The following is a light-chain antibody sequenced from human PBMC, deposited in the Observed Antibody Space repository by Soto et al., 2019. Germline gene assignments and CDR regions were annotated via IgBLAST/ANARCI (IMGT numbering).Light chain of an antibody. V-gene: IGLV6-57*03. CDR3: QSYDATSYV. CDR1: SGNIASNF. CDR2: KND. J-gene: IGLJ1*01. Sequence: NFMLTQAHSVSESPGKTVTISCTRSSGNIASNFVQWYQQRPGSAPTILIFKNDQRPSGVPDRFSGSLDSSSNSASLIISGLNTEDEADSYCQSYDATSYVFGTGTKVTVL.